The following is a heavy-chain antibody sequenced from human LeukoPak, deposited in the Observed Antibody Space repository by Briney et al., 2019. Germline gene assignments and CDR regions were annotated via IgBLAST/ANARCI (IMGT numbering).Heavy chain of an antibody. CDR1: GGSISSSSYY. Sequence: PSETLSLTCTVSGGSISSSSYYWGWIRQPPGKGLEWIGSIYYSGSTYYNPSLKSRVTISVDTSKNQFSLKLSSVTAADTAVYYCARHYGWGAQRYDYWGQGTLVTVSS. CDR2: IYYSGST. V-gene: IGHV4-39*01. CDR3: ARHYGWGAQRYDY. D-gene: IGHD3-16*01. J-gene: IGHJ4*02.